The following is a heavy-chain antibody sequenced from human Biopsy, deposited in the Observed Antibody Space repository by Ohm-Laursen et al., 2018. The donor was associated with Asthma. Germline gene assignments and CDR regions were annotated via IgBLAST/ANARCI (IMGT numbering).Heavy chain of an antibody. CDR3: ARAVDYSHYYGIDV. J-gene: IGHJ6*02. CDR2: ISVYNGNT. V-gene: IGHV1-18*01. D-gene: IGHD3-10*01. CDR1: GYTFNSAG. Sequence: ASVKVSCKTSGYTFNSAGITWVRQAPGQGLEWMRWISVYNGNTKVAQKLQDRVTMITDTSTSTAYTELRSLRSDDTAVYFCARAVDYSHYYGIDVWGQGTTVTVS.